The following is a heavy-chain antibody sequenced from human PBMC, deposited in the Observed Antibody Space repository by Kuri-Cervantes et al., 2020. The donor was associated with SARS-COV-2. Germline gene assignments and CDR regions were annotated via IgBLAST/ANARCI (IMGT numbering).Heavy chain of an antibody. CDR3: ATNWEHDRRLDY. Sequence: SVKVSCKASGYTFTGYYMHWVRQAPGQGLEWMGGIIPIFGTANYAQKFQGRVPITADRSTSTAYMELSSLRSDDTAMYYCATNWEHDRRLDYWGQGTLVTVSS. V-gene: IGHV1-69*06. D-gene: IGHD1-26*01. CDR2: IIPIFGTA. J-gene: IGHJ4*02. CDR1: GYTFTGYY.